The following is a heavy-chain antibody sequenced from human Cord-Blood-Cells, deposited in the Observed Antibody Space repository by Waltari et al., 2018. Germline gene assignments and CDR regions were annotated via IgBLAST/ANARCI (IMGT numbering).Heavy chain of an antibody. J-gene: IGHJ4*02. V-gene: IGHV1-24*01. CDR2: LDPEECET. D-gene: IGHD2-2*01. Sequence: QVQLVQSGAEVKKPGASVKVSCKVSGYTLTELSMHWVRQAPGKGLEWMGGLDPEECETIYAQKCEGRVTMTEDTSTDTAYMELSSLRSEDTAVYYCATVSCSSTSCYFDYWGQGTLVTVSS. CDR1: GYTLTELS. CDR3: ATVSCSSTSCYFDY.